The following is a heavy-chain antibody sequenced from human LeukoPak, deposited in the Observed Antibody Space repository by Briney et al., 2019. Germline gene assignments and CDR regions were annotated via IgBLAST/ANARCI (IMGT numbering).Heavy chain of an antibody. CDR2: IKEVGSER. Sequence: GGSLRLSCEGSAFIFSGHWINWVRQTPGEGLEWVASIKEVGSERQYVDSVKGRFSISRDNTKGSLFLQMNSLRAEDTAVYYCARDLGYCTNGVCHTRIDYWGQGTLVAVSS. CDR1: AFIFSGHW. J-gene: IGHJ4*02. D-gene: IGHD2-8*01. CDR3: ARDLGYCTNGVCHTRIDY. V-gene: IGHV3-7*03.